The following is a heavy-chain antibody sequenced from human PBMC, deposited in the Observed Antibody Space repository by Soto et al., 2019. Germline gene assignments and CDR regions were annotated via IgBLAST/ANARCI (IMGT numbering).Heavy chain of an antibody. J-gene: IGHJ3*02. CDR3: ARDLPRDLVRGSFDI. CDR1: GYTFTRYN. Sequence: QAQLVQSGAEVKKPGASANISCKASGYTFTRYNIHWVRQAPGQGLEWMGIIDTRGGSADYTQRSRGRVTRPRDPSTGTVYMELSSLGSEDPAVYYCARDLPRDLVRGSFDIWGQGTLVPVSS. CDR2: IDTRGGSA. V-gene: IGHV1-46*04.